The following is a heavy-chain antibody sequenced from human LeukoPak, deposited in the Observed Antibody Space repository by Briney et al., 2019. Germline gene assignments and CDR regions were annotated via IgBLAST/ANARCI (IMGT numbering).Heavy chain of an antibody. CDR1: GGSFSGYY. CDR3: ARGGGSGSGSPTPLYY. J-gene: IGHJ4*02. CDR2: INHSGST. V-gene: IGHV4-34*01. D-gene: IGHD6-19*01. Sequence: SETLSLTCAVYGGSFSGYYWSWIRQPPGKELEWIGEINHSGSTNYNPSLKSRVTISVDTSKNQFSLKLSSVTAADTAVYYCARGGGSGSGSPTPLYYWGQGTLVTVSS.